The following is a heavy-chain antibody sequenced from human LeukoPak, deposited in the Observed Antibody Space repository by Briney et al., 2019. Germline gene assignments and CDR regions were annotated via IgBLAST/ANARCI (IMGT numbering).Heavy chain of an antibody. V-gene: IGHV3-33*01. CDR3: ARDSPYYYDSGPYAFDI. CDR2: IRYDGSNK. CDR1: GFTFSIYG. D-gene: IGHD3-22*01. J-gene: IGHJ3*02. Sequence: GGSLRLSCAASGFTFSIYGMHWVRQAPGKGLEWVAVIRYDGSNKYYADSVKGRFTISRDNSKNTLYLQMNSLRAEDTAIYYCARDSPYYYDSGPYAFDIWGQGTMVTVSS.